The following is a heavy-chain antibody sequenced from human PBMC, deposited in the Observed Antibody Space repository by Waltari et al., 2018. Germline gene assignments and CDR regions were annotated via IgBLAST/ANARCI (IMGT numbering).Heavy chain of an antibody. D-gene: IGHD3-3*02. Sequence: EVQLVESGGHLVKPGGSLRLACVAYGFPFSQAWMNWVRQVPGKGLEWVGRIKRQTDGGTADYGAPVKGKFTISRDDSKNTLFLQINSLTTEDTGVYYCTTDRYIRGDFWGQGTRVTVSS. J-gene: IGHJ4*02. V-gene: IGHV3-15*07. CDR2: IKRQTDGGTA. CDR3: TTDRYIRGDF. CDR1: GFPFSQAW.